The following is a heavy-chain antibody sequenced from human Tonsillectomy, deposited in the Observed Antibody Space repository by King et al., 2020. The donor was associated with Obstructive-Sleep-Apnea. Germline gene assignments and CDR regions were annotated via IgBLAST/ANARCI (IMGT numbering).Heavy chain of an antibody. D-gene: IGHD2-2*03. CDR1: GFTFTNYS. CDR3: ARDWISPDYSDY. V-gene: IGHV3-21*03. J-gene: IGHJ4*02. CDR2: ITRSYDT. Sequence: VQLVESGGGLVKPGGSLRLSCAASGFTFTNYSMNWVRQAPGKGLEWVSSITRSYDTYYADSVRGRFTIPRDNAEDSLPLQMKSLRAEDTAVYYCARDWISPDYSDYWGRGTLVTVSS.